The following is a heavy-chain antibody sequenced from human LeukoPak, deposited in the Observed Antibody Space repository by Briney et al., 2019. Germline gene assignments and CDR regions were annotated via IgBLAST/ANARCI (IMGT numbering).Heavy chain of an antibody. V-gene: IGHV1-18*01. CDR2: ISAYNGNT. CDR3: ARGYCGGDCFLGYMDV. D-gene: IGHD2-21*02. Sequence: ASVKVSCKASGYTFTSYGISWVRQAPGQGPEWIGWISAYNGNTNYAQKLQGRVTMTTDTSTSTAYMELRSLRSDDTAVYYCARGYCGGDCFLGYMDVWGKGTTVTVSS. CDR1: GYTFTSYG. J-gene: IGHJ6*03.